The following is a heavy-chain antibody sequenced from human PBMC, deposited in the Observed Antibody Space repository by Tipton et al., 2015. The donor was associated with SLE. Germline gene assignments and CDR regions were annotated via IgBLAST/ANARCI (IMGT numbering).Heavy chain of an antibody. Sequence: QSGPEVKKPGSSVKVSCKASGGTFSIFAISWVRQAPGQGLEWMGGITPMFATINYAQNFQGRVTITADDSTSTAYMELSSLRSEDTAVYYCTGALTMVPRDAFDIWGQGTMVTVSS. CDR3: TGALTMVPRDAFDI. CDR2: ITPMFATI. V-gene: IGHV1-69*01. CDR1: GGTFSIFA. D-gene: IGHD4/OR15-4a*01. J-gene: IGHJ3*02.